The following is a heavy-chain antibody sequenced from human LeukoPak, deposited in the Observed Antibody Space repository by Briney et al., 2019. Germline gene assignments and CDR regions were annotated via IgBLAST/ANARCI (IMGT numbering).Heavy chain of an antibody. V-gene: IGHV4-34*01. J-gene: IGHJ4*02. Sequence: SETLSLICAVYGGSFSGYYWSWIRKPPGKGLEWIGEINHSGSTNYNPSLKSRVTISVDTSKNQFSLKLSSVTAAGTAVYYCARVAVAATHFDYWGQGTLVTVSS. CDR3: ARVAVAATHFDY. CDR1: GGSFSGYY. D-gene: IGHD2-15*01. CDR2: INHSGST.